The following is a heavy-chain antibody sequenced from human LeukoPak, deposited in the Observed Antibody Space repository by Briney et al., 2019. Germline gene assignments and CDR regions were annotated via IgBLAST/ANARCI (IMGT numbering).Heavy chain of an antibody. CDR3: ARDAVPAASYYYYGMDV. CDR1: EFTFSSYS. V-gene: IGHV3-21*01. CDR2: ISSSSSYI. D-gene: IGHD2-2*01. J-gene: IGHJ6*02. Sequence: GCALTLSYADSEFTFSSYSMNWVRPAPGKGLEWVSSISSSSSYIYYADSVKGRFTISRDNAKNSLYLQMNSLRAEDTAVYYCARDAVPAASYYYYGMDVWGQGTTVTVSS.